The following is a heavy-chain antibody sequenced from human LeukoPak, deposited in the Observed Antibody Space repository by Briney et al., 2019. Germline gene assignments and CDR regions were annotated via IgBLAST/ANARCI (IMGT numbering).Heavy chain of an antibody. CDR1: GFTVSSNY. V-gene: IGHV3-53*01. D-gene: IGHD4-17*01. J-gene: IGHJ3*02. Sequence: GGSLRLSYAASGFTVSSNYMSWVRQAPGKGLEWVSVIYSGGSTYYADSVKGRFTISRDNSKNTLYLQMNSLRAEDTAVYYCARGYGDYVTAFDIWGQGTMVTVSS. CDR3: ARGYGDYVTAFDI. CDR2: IYSGGST.